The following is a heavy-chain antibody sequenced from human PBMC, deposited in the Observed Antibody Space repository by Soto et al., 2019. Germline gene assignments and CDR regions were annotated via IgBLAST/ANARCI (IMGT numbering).Heavy chain of an antibody. J-gene: IGHJ6*02. CDR2: IIPIFGTA. V-gene: IGHV1-69*01. CDR1: GGTFSSCA. D-gene: IGHD3-22*01. Sequence: VKVSCKASGGTFSSCAISLVRQAPGQGLEWMGGIIPIFGTANYAQKFQGRVTITADESTSTAYMELSSLRSEDTAVYYCARDEYYYDSSGYYFVYYGMDVWGQGTTVTVSS. CDR3: ARDEYYYDSSGYYFVYYGMDV.